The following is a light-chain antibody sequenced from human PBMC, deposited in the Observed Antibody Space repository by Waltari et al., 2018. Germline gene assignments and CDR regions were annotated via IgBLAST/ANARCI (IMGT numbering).Light chain of an antibody. CDR2: GAS. J-gene: IGKJ2*01. Sequence: IVMTQSPATLSVSLWERVTLSCRASQSVSGNLAWYQQKPGQAPRLLMYGASTRAAGVPTRFSGSGSGTEFTVTISSLQSEDFAVYYCQQYNDWPQTFGQGTKLETK. V-gene: IGKV3-15*01. CDR1: QSVSGN. CDR3: QQYNDWPQT.